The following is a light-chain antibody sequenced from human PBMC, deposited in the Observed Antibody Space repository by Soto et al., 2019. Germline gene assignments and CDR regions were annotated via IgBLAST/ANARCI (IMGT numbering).Light chain of an antibody. Sequence: EIVLTQSPGTLSLSPGERATLSCRASQSVSSSYLAWYQQKPGQAPRLLIYGASSRATGIPDRFSGSGSGTEFTLTISSLQSEDFGVYYCQQYKNWPPWTFGQGTKVDIK. J-gene: IGKJ1*01. CDR1: QSVSSSY. CDR2: GAS. V-gene: IGKV3-20*01. CDR3: QQYKNWPPWT.